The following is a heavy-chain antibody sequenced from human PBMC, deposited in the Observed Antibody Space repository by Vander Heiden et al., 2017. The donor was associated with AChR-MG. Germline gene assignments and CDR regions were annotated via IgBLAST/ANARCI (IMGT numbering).Heavy chain of an antibody. CDR1: GFPFSSYA. CDR2: ISGSGGST. V-gene: IGHV3-23*01. Sequence: EVQLLESGGGLVQPGGSLRLSCAASGFPFSSYAMSWVRQAPGKGLEWVSAISGSGGSTYYADSVKGRFTISRDNSKNTLYLQMNSLRAEDTAVYYCAKWDSYGSGSYSQGPHFDYWGQGTLVTVSS. D-gene: IGHD3-10*01. CDR3: AKWDSYGSGSYSQGPHFDY. J-gene: IGHJ4*02.